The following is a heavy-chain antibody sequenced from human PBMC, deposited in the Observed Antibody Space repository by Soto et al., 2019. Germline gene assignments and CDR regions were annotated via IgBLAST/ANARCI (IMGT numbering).Heavy chain of an antibody. CDR3: ARSWTTQWLPLDY. D-gene: IGHD6-19*01. Sequence: SVKVSCKASGGTFSSFAVTWVRQAPGQGLEWMGGIIPNFGTTNYAQNFQGRVTMTADKSTSTAYMALSSLRSEDTAVYYCARSWTTQWLPLDYWGQGTLVTVSS. J-gene: IGHJ4*02. CDR1: GGTFSSFA. V-gene: IGHV1-69*06. CDR2: IIPNFGTT.